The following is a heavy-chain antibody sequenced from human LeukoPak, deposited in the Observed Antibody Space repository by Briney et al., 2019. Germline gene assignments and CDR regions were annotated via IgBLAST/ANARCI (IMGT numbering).Heavy chain of an antibody. CDR2: ITASGDST. V-gene: IGHV3-23*01. D-gene: IGHD3-3*01. CDR3: ARGESITIFGVGHIDY. CDR1: GFPFSSYP. J-gene: IGHJ4*02. Sequence: PGGSLRLSCAGSGFPFSSYPISWVRQPPGKGLEWVSAITASGDSTYSADSVKGRFTISRDNSKNTLYLQMNSLRAEDTAVYYCARGESITIFGVGHIDYWGQGTLVTVSS.